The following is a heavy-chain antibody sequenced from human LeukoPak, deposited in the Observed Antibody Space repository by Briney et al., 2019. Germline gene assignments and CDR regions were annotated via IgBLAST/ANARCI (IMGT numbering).Heavy chain of an antibody. J-gene: IGHJ4*02. V-gene: IGHV3-7*02. Sequence: GGSLRLSCAASGFTFSSYWMSWVRQAPGKGLEWVANIKQDGSEKYYADSVKGRFTISRDNSENTLHLQMNSLKDEDTAVYYCARGLYKNGWYYFDYWGQGTLVTVSS. D-gene: IGHD6-19*01. CDR1: GFTFSSYW. CDR2: IKQDGSEK. CDR3: ARGLYKNGWYYFDY.